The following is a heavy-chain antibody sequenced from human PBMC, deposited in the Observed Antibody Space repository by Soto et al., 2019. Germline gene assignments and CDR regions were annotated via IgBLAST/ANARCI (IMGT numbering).Heavy chain of an antibody. J-gene: IGHJ4*02. CDR3: VRDGWYSIQAPY. CDR1: GFTFSSHG. CDR2: IWYDGSNK. V-gene: IGHV3-33*01. Sequence: QVQLVESGGGVVQPGRSLRLSCAASGFTFSSHGMHWVRQAPGKGLEWVAVIWYDGSNKYYADSVKGRFTISRDDSKNMVYLQMNSLRAEDTGVYYCVRDGWYSIQAPYWGQGTLVTVSS. D-gene: IGHD6-19*01.